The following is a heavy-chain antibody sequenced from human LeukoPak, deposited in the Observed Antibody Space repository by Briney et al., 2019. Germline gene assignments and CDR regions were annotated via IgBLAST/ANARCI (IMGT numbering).Heavy chain of an antibody. D-gene: IGHD2-8*01. V-gene: IGHV3-48*04. CDR3: ARERVYAFDI. CDR1: GFTFSSYS. J-gene: IGHJ3*02. Sequence: GGSLRLSCAASGFTFSSYSMNWVRQAPGKGLEWVSYISSGSSTIYYADSMKGRFTISRDNAKNSLYLQMNSLRAEDTAVYYCARERVYAFDIWGQGTMVTVSS. CDR2: ISSGSSTI.